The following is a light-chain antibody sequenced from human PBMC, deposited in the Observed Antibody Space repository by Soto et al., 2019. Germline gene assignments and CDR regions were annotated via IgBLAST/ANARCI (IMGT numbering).Light chain of an antibody. V-gene: IGKV3-20*01. CDR1: QSLNFNF. CDR2: AAS. J-gene: IGKJ4*01. CDR3: QQYGVSPT. Sequence: EIVLTQSPGTLSLFPGERATVSCTASQSLNFNFLGWYQKKSGQAPRLLIYAASTRATGIPDRFSGSGSGIDFTLTISRLEPEDSAVYYCQQYGVSPTFGGGTKVEI.